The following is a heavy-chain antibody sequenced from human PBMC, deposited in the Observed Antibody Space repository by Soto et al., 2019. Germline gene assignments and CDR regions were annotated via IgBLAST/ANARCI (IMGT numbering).Heavy chain of an antibody. J-gene: IGHJ5*02. V-gene: IGHV4-39*01. CDR3: ARLNAKFWSGYFWVDP. Sequence: QLQLQESGPGLVKPSETLSLTCTVSGGSISSSSYYWGWIRQPPGKGLEWIGSIYYSGSTYYNPSLKSRVTISVDTSKNQFSLKLSSVTAADTAVYYCARLNAKFWSGYFWVDPWGQGTLVTVSS. CDR1: GGSISSSSYY. D-gene: IGHD3-3*01. CDR2: IYYSGST.